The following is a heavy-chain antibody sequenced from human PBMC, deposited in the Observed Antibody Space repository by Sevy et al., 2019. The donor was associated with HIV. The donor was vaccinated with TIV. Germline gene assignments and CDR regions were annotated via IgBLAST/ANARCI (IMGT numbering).Heavy chain of an antibody. V-gene: IGHV3-21*06. CDR2: VSGSSNYI. CDR1: GFTFIRYN. CDR3: ARGPPDGSYDYFDY. D-gene: IGHD1-26*01. Sequence: GGSLRLTCAASGFTFIRYNMNWVRRAPGKGLEWVSFVSGSSNYIYYAESLKGRFIISRDNVKDTLSLQMNSLRADDTAVYYCARGPPDGSYDYFDYWGQGTLVTVSS. J-gene: IGHJ4*02.